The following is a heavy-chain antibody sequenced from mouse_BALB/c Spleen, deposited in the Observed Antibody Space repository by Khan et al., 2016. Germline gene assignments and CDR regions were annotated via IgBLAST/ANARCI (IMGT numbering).Heavy chain of an antibody. D-gene: IGHD1-1*02. CDR3: NSYGNSGAWFLY. Sequence: VQLQQSGAELVRSGASVKLSCTASGFNIKDYYMHWVKQRPEQGLEWIGWIDPENGDTEYAPKFQGKATMTADTSSNIVYLQLSSLTSEDTAVYYCNSYGNSGAWFLYWGQGAPGTVSA. CDR2: IDPENGDT. CDR1: GFNIKDYY. V-gene: IGHV14-4*02. J-gene: IGHJ3*01.